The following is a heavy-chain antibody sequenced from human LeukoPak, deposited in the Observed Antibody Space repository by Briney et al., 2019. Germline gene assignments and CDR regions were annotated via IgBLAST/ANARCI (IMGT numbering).Heavy chain of an antibody. Sequence: PGGPLRLSCAASGFTFNTYAMNWVRQAPGKGLEWVAVISYDGSNEKYAESVRGRFTISRDNSNNMVFLQMNSLRNGDTAVYFCARSPEGVRILGIDHWGQGTLVTVSS. CDR3: ARSPEGVRILGIDH. J-gene: IGHJ4*02. V-gene: IGHV3-30-3*01. CDR1: GFTFNTYA. CDR2: ISYDGSNE. D-gene: IGHD2/OR15-2a*01.